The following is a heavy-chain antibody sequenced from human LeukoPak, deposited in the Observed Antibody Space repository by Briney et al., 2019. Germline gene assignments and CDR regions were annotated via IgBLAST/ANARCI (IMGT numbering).Heavy chain of an antibody. J-gene: IGHJ3*02. CDR3: ARSRGLWLRAFDAFDI. Sequence: PSETLSLTCTVSGYSISSGYYWGWIRQPPGKGLEWIGSIYHSGTTYYNPSLKSRVTISVDTSKNQFSLKLSSVTAADTAVYYCARSRGLWLRAFDAFDIWGQGTMVTVSS. CDR2: IYHSGTT. D-gene: IGHD5-12*01. CDR1: GYSISSGYY. V-gene: IGHV4-38-2*02.